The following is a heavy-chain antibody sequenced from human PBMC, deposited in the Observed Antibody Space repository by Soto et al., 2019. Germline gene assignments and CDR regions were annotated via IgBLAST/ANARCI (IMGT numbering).Heavy chain of an antibody. CDR1: GYTFTSYA. CDR3: AREGVVGLQFVY. Sequence: ASVKISSKASGYTFTSYAMHWVRQAPGRRLEWMGWINAGNGNAKYSQKSQGRVTITRATSSSTTSMVLSSLRSEATAVNYCAREGVVGLQFVYWGQGNLVPVS. J-gene: IGHJ4*02. V-gene: IGHV1-3*01. CDR2: INAGNGNA. D-gene: IGHD2-2*01.